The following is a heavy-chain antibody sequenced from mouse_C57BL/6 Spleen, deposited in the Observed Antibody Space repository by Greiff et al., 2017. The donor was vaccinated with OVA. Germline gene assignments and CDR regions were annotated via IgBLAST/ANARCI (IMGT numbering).Heavy chain of an antibody. CDR1: GYSFTDYS. J-gene: IGHJ3*01. CDR3: HYYSYYGFAY. V-gene: IGHV1-39*01. Sequence: EVQLQQSGPELVKPGASVKISCKASGYSFTDYSMNWVKQSTGKSLEWIGVINPNYGTTSYNQKFTGKATLTVDQSSSTAYMQLNILTSEASAVYYCHYYSYYGFAYWGQGTLVTVSA. D-gene: IGHD2-12*01. CDR2: INPNYGTT.